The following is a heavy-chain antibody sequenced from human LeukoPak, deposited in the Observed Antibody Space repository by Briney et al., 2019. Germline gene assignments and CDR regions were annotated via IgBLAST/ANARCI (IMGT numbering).Heavy chain of an antibody. J-gene: IGHJ4*02. D-gene: IGHD2-15*01. Sequence: WASVKVSCKASGYTFTSYAMHWVRQAPGQRLEWMGWINAGNGNTKYSQKFQGRVTITRDTSASTAYMELSSLRSEDTVVYYCARGARYCSGGSCYILDYWGQGTLVTVSS. V-gene: IGHV1-3*01. CDR1: GYTFTSYA. CDR3: ARGARYCSGGSCYILDY. CDR2: INAGNGNT.